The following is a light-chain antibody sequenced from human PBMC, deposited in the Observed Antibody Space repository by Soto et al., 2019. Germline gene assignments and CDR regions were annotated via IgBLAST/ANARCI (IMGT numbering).Light chain of an antibody. CDR1: QDVGKW. Sequence: IRMTQSPSSLSASQGDRVTITCRASQDVGKWLAWYQQKPGKAPTLLIHGASSLQSGVPSRYSGSGSGTDFTLTISSLQPEDFATYYCQQANSFPITFGQGTRLEIK. J-gene: IGKJ5*01. CDR2: GAS. V-gene: IGKV1-12*01. CDR3: QQANSFPIT.